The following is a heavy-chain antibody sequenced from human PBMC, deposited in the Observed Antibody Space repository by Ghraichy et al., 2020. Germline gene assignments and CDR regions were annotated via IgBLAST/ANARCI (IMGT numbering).Heavy chain of an antibody. D-gene: IGHD3-10*01. Sequence: GGSLRLSCAASGFTFSSYAMSWVRQAPGKGLEWVSDVSGSGGSTFYADSVKGRFTISRDNSKNTLYLQMNSLRAEDTAVYFCAKDTPPSYGIFDNWGQGTLVTVSS. CDR3: AKDTPPSYGIFDN. J-gene: IGHJ4*02. CDR1: GFTFSSYA. CDR2: VSGSGGST. V-gene: IGHV3-23*01.